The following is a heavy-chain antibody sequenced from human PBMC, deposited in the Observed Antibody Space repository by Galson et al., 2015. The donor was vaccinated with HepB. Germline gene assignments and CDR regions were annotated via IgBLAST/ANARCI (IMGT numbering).Heavy chain of an antibody. CDR1: VFSLTTSEMR. J-gene: IGHJ6*02. Sequence: PALVIPTQTLTLTCTFSVFSLTTSEMRVSWIRLPPGKALEWLLCIDWDDDKFYSPSLKTRLTISKVTSKNQVVLTMINMDPVDTATYYCARLVGPNHMDVWGQGTTVTVSS. CDR3: ARLVGPNHMDV. V-gene: IGHV2-70*04. CDR2: IDWDDDK. D-gene: IGHD1-26*01.